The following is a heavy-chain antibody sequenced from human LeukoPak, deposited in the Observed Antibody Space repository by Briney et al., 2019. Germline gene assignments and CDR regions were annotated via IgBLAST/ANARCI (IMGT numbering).Heavy chain of an antibody. D-gene: IGHD6-13*01. CDR1: GVSISRYY. CDR2: IYYSGST. Sequence: SETLSLTCTVSGVSISRYYLSWIRQPPGKGLEGIGYIYYSGSTNYNPSLKSRVNISVDTSKNQSSLKLSSVTAADTAVYYCARMYSSSRGQFDYWGQGTLVTVSS. J-gene: IGHJ4*02. CDR3: ARMYSSSRGQFDY. V-gene: IGHV4-59*01.